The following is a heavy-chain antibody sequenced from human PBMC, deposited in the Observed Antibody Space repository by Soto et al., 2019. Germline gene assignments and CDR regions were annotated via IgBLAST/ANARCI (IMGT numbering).Heavy chain of an antibody. J-gene: IGHJ4*02. D-gene: IGHD2-21*02. V-gene: IGHV3-30*03. CDR2: ISYDGSNK. Sequence: PGGSLRLSCAASGFTFSSYGMHWVRQAPGKGLEWVAVISYDGSNKYYADSVKGRFTISRDNSKNTLYLQMNSLRAEDTAVYYCARYLGVPRDLPYWGQGTPDPVSS. CDR3: ARYLGVPRDLPY. CDR1: GFTFSSYG.